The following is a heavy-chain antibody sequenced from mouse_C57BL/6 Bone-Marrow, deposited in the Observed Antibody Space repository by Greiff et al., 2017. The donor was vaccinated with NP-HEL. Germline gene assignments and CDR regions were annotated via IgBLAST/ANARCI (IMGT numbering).Heavy chain of an antibody. J-gene: IGHJ3*01. V-gene: IGHV1-81*01. CDR1: GYTFTSYG. D-gene: IGHD2-12*01. CDR3: ASGAYYSSFAY. Sequence: QVQLQQSGAELARPGASVKLSCKASGYTFTSYGICWVKQRTGQGLEWIGEIYPRSGNTYYNEKFKGKATLTADKSSSTAYMELRSLTSEDSAVYFCASGAYYSSFAYWGQGTLVTVSA. CDR2: IYPRSGNT.